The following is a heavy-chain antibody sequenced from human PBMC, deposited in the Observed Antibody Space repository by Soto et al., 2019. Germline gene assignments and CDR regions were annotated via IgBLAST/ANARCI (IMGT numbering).Heavy chain of an antibody. CDR3: ADPFAAFDL. CDR2: INSDGSST. Sequence: GSLRLYCAASGFSFSSYWMHWVRQAPGKGLVWVSHINSDGSSTTYADSVKGRFTISRDNAKNTLYLQMNSLRAEDTAVYFCADPFAAFDLWGQGTMVTVSS. J-gene: IGHJ3*01. V-gene: IGHV3-74*01. CDR1: GFSFSSYW.